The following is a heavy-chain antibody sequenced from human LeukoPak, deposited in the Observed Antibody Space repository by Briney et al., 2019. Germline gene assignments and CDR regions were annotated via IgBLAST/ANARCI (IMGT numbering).Heavy chain of an antibody. V-gene: IGHV3-23*01. Sequence: GGSQRLSCAASGFTFSSYAMSWVRQAPGKGLEWVSAISGSGGSTYYADSVKGRFTISRDNSKNTLYLQMNSLRAEDTAVYYCAKDYLYCTNGVCLLYYFDYWGQGTLVTVSS. CDR1: GFTFSSYA. CDR2: ISGSGGST. J-gene: IGHJ4*02. CDR3: AKDYLYCTNGVCLLYYFDY. D-gene: IGHD2-8*01.